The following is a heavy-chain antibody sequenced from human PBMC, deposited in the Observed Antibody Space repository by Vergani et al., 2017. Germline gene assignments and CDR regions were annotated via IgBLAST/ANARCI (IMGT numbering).Heavy chain of an antibody. CDR1: GGTFSSYA. V-gene: IGHV1-69*04. Sequence: QVQLVQSGAEVKKPGSSVKVSCKASGGTFSSYAISWVRQAPGQGLEWMGRIIPILGIANYAQKFQGRVTITADKSTSTPYMELSSLRSEDTAVYYCARDRIVVVPAASYYYYYMDVWGKGTTVTVSS. CDR2: IIPILGIA. J-gene: IGHJ6*03. CDR3: ARDRIVVVPAASYYYYYMDV. D-gene: IGHD2-2*01.